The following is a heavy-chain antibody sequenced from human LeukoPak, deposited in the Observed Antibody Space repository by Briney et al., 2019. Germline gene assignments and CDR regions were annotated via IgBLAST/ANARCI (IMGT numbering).Heavy chain of an antibody. J-gene: IGHJ6*02. V-gene: IGHV3-43*02. CDR3: AKDLKRRHSYGDNYNYYYGLDV. Sequence: GRSLRLSCTASGFTFDDYAMHWVRQAPGKGLEWVSLISVDGDTTFYADSVKGRFTISGANSKNSLYLQMNSLTTEDTALYYCAKDLKRRHSYGDNYNYYYGLDVWGQGTTVSVSS. CDR2: ISVDGDTT. CDR1: GFTFDDYA. D-gene: IGHD5-18*01.